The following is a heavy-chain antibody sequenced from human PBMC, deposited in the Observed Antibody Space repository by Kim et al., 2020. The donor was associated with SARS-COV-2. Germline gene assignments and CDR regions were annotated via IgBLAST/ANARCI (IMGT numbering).Heavy chain of an antibody. J-gene: IGHJ4*02. CDR3: ARGFTYYYDSTFDY. Sequence: SETLSLTCAVYGGSFSGYYWSWIRQPPGKGLEWIGEINHSGSTNYNPSLKSRVTISVDTSKNQFSLKLSSVTAADTAVYYCARGFTYYYDSTFDYWGQGTLVTVSS. CDR1: GGSFSGYY. V-gene: IGHV4-34*01. D-gene: IGHD3-22*01. CDR2: INHSGST.